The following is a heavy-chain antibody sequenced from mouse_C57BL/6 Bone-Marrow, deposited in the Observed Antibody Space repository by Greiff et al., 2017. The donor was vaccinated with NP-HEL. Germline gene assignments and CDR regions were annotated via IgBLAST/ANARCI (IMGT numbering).Heavy chain of an antibody. Sequence: VQLQQSGPELVKPGASVKISCKASGYAFSSSWMNWVKQRPGKGLEWIGRIYPGDGDTNYNGKFKGKATMTADKSSSTAYMQLSSLTSEDSAVYFGATLQFITTVGYYFDYWGQGTTLTVSS. J-gene: IGHJ2*01. CDR1: GYAFSSSW. D-gene: IGHD1-1*01. CDR2: IYPGDGDT. V-gene: IGHV1-82*01. CDR3: ATLQFITTVGYYFDY.